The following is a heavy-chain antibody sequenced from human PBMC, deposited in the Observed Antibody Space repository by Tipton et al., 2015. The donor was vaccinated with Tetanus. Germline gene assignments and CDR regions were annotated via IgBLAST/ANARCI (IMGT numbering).Heavy chain of an antibody. CDR3: AKDRGPSSWYRLDN. V-gene: IGHV3-30*04. D-gene: IGHD6-13*01. CDR1: GFTFTSYA. Sequence: SLRLSCAASGFTFTSYALHWVRQAPGKGLEWMSVISYDGNNKEYADSVKGRFTISRDNSMNTVYLQMNSLRADDTAIYYCAKDRGPSSWYRLDNWGQGTLPTVSS. CDR2: ISYDGNNK. J-gene: IGHJ4*02.